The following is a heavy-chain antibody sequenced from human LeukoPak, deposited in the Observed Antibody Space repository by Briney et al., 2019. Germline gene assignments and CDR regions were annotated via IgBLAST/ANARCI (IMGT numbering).Heavy chain of an antibody. CDR2: IYYSGST. J-gene: IGHJ4*02. Sequence: SETLSLTCTVSGGSISSSSYYWGWIRQPPGKGLEWIGSIYYSGSTYYNPSLKSRVTISVDTSKNQLSLKLSSVTAADTAVYYCARAPDYYDSSGYPMNWGQGTLVTVSS. V-gene: IGHV4-39*01. CDR1: GGSISSSSYY. CDR3: ARAPDYYDSSGYPMN. D-gene: IGHD3-22*01.